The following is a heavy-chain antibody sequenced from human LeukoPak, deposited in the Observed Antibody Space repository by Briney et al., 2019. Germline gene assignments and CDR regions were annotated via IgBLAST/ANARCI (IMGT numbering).Heavy chain of an antibody. Sequence: GASVKVSCKASGYTFTSYDINWVRQATGQGLEWMGWMNPNSGNTGYAQKFQGRVTMTRNTSISTAYMELSSLRSEATAVYYCAKGPGPGSSGWYYYYYGMDVWGQGTTVTVSS. D-gene: IGHD6-19*01. CDR3: AKGPGPGSSGWYYYYYGMDV. CDR2: MNPNSGNT. J-gene: IGHJ6*02. V-gene: IGHV1-8*01. CDR1: GYTFTSYD.